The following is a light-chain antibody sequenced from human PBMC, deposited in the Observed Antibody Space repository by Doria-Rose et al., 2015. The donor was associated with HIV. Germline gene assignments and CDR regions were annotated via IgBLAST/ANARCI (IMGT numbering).Light chain of an antibody. Sequence: TQSPGTLSSSPGERATLSCRASQSFSSTYSAWYQQKPGQAPSLLIYDGSTRATGIPDGFSASGSGTDFTLTINRLEPEDFALYYCHQYGTSWTFGQGTKVEI. CDR2: DGS. J-gene: IGKJ1*01. CDR1: QSFSSTY. CDR3: HQYGTSWT. V-gene: IGKV3-20*01.